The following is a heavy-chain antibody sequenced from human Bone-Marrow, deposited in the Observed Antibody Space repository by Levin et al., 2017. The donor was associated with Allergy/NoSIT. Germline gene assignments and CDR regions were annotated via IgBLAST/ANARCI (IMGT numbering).Heavy chain of an antibody. V-gene: IGHV4-31*03. D-gene: IGHD6-13*01. J-gene: IGHJ4*02. CDR1: GGSISSGGYY. CDR3: ATRYISNGYGGTDFDY. CDR2: IYYSGST. Sequence: SETLSLTCTVSGGSISSGGYYWSWIRQHPGKGLEWIGYIYYSGSTYYNPSLKSRVTISVDTSKNQFSLNLISLTAADTAVYYCATRYISNGYGGTDFDYWGQGTLVTVSS.